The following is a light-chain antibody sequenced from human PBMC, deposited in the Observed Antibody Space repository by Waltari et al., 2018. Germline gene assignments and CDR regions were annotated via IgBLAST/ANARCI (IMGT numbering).Light chain of an antibody. CDR1: QSITPD. CDR3: QQYKEWPPVT. Sequence: EIVMTQSPATLSVSPGQRAPLSCRATQSITPDLAGYQHNPGQAPRPLLYGASTRDTGVPDRFTGRGSGTQFTLTISSLQSEDVAVYFCQQYKEWPPVTFGGGTRVEIK. CDR2: GAS. V-gene: IGKV3-15*01. J-gene: IGKJ4*02.